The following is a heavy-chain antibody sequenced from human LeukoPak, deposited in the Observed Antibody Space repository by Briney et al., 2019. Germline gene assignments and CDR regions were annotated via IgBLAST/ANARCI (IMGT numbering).Heavy chain of an antibody. CDR3: ARGAYCGGDCYSLWFDP. V-gene: IGHV1-2*02. J-gene: IGHJ5*02. Sequence: ASVKVSCKASGYTFTGYYMHWVRQAPGQGLEWMGWINPNSGGTNYAQKFQGRVTMTRDTSISTAYMELSRLRSDDTAVYYCARGAYCGGDCYSLWFDPWGQGTLVTVSS. CDR1: GYTFTGYY. CDR2: INPNSGGT. D-gene: IGHD2-21*01.